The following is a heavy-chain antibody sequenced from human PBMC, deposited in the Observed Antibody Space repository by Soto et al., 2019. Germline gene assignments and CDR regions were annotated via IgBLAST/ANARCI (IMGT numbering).Heavy chain of an antibody. CDR2: IYWDDDK. D-gene: IGHD2-21*02. J-gene: IGHJ6*02. CDR1: AFSLSTGGVG. Sequence: QITLKESGPTLVKPTQTLTLTCTFSAFSLSTGGVGVGWIRQPPGKALEWLALIYWDDDKRYSPSLRSRLTITKDTSKNQEVLTMTNMDPVDTATYYCIQSRGGGDCLQSYASYYYYGMDVWGQGTTVTVSS. CDR3: IQSRGGGDCLQSYASYYYYGMDV. V-gene: IGHV2-5*02.